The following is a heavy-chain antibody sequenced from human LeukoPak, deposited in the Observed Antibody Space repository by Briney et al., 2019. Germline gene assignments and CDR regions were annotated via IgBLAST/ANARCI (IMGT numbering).Heavy chain of an antibody. CDR1: GFEFGTYA. CDR2: ISGSAGSK. D-gene: IGHD6-13*01. V-gene: IGHV3-23*01. J-gene: IGHJ4*02. Sequence: PGGSLRLYCAASGFEFGTYAMTWLRQAPGKGLEWVSTISGSAGSKNYADSVRGRFTNSRDNSKNALYLQMTSLRAEDTAVYYCVKVVSSWRGYYENWGQGTLVTLSS. CDR3: VKVVSSWRGYYEN.